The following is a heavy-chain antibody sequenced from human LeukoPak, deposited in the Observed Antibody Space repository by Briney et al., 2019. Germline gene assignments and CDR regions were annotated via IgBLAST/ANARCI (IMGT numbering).Heavy chain of an antibody. J-gene: IGHJ4*02. CDR3: AKHGRRTIMGATLDY. Sequence: GGSLRLSCAASGFTFSNYALGWVRQAPGKGLEWVSTICGSGSCTYYADSVKGRFTISRDNSRNTLSLQMNSLRVEDAALYYCAKHGRRTIMGATLDYWGQGTLVTVSS. D-gene: IGHD1-26*01. V-gene: IGHV3-23*01. CDR1: GFTFSNYA. CDR2: ICGSGSCT.